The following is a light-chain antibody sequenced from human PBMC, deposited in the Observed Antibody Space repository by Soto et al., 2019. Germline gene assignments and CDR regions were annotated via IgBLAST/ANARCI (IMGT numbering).Light chain of an antibody. Sequence: EIVLTQSPATLSFSPGERATLSCRASQSVSSYLAWYQQKPGQAPRLLIYDASNRATGIPARFSGSGSGTELTLIISSLEPEDFAVYYCKQRSNWPWTFGQGTKVDIX. V-gene: IGKV3-11*01. CDR2: DAS. CDR3: KQRSNWPWT. J-gene: IGKJ1*01. CDR1: QSVSSY.